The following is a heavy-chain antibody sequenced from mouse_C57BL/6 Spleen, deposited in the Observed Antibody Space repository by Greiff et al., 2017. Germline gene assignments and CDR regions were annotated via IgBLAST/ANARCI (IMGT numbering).Heavy chain of an antibody. CDR1: GFNIKNTY. V-gene: IGHV14-3*01. D-gene: IGHD2-4*01. J-gene: IGHJ2*01. CDR3: ARGATRGYDYDGFDY. Sequence: EVQLQQSVAELVRPGASVKLSCTASGFNIKNTYMHWVKQRPEQGLEWIGRIDPANGNTKYAPKFQGKATITADTSSNTAYLQLSSLTSEDTAIYSCARGATRGYDYDGFDYWGQGTTLTVSS. CDR2: IDPANGNT.